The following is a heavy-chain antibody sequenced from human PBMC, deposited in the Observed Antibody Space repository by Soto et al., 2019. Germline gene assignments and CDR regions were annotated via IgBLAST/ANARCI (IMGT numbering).Heavy chain of an antibody. CDR3: ARDIPAHFGVVISYYYYYGMDV. D-gene: IGHD3-3*01. Sequence: GASVKVSCKASGGTFSSYAISWVRQAPGQGLEWMGGIIPIFGTANYAQKFQGRVTITADESTSTAYMELSSLRSEDTAVYYCARDIPAHFGVVISYYYYYGMDVWGQGTTVTVSS. CDR1: GGTFSSYA. CDR2: IIPIFGTA. J-gene: IGHJ6*02. V-gene: IGHV1-69*13.